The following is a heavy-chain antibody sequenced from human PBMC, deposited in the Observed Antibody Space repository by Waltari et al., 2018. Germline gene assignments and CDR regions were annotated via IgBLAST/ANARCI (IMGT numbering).Heavy chain of an antibody. J-gene: IGHJ5*02. V-gene: IGHV5-51*01. Sequence: EVQLVQSGAEVKKPGESLKISCKASGYRFSSDWIVWVRQMPGTGLEWLGMMYPGDSVTRYSPSFEGQVTIAADKFINTAYLMLKSLKTSDTAMYYCAKGGIPNWFDPGGQGTLVTVSS. CDR1: GYRFSSDW. CDR2: MYPGDSVT. CDR3: AKGGIPNWFDP. D-gene: IGHD6-25*01.